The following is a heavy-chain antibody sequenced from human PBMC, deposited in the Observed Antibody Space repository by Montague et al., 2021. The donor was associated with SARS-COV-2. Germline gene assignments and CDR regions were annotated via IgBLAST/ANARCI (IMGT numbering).Heavy chain of an antibody. Sequence: SLRLSCAASGFTFSSHWMSWVRQTPGKGLEWVANIKPGGGEKHYVDSVKGRFTISRDNAKNSLNLQMDSLRAEDTALYYCARDSRIVGATGGMDIWGQGTTVTVSS. CDR2: IKPGGGEK. V-gene: IGHV3-7*03. CDR1: GFTFSSHW. CDR3: ARDSRIVGATGGMDI. J-gene: IGHJ6*02. D-gene: IGHD1-26*01.